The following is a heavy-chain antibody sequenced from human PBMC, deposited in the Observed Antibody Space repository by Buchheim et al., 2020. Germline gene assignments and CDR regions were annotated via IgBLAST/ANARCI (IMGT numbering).Heavy chain of an antibody. Sequence: QVQLVESGGGLVKPGGSLRLSCAASGFTFSDYYMSWIRQAPGKTLEWISFMTSRGTTIYYADSVKGRFTISRDNAKNSLYLGMHSLRPDDTALYYCSKADYTSNWFDSWGQGTL. CDR1: GFTFSDYY. V-gene: IGHV3-11*01. CDR2: MTSRGTTI. J-gene: IGHJ5*01. D-gene: IGHD2-2*02. CDR3: SKADYTSNWFDS.